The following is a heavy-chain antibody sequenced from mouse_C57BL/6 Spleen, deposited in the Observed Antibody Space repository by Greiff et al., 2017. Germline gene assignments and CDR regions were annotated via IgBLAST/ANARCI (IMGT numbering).Heavy chain of an antibody. J-gene: IGHJ4*01. CDR2: ISSGGSYT. D-gene: IGHD1-1*01. V-gene: IGHV5-6*01. CDR3: ARGQYYGSSPYAMDY. Sequence: EVKLMESGGDLVKPGGSLKLSCAASGFTFSSYGMSWVRQTPDKRLEWVATISSGGSYTYYPDSVKGRFTISRDNAKNTLYLQMSSLKSEDTAMYYCARGQYYGSSPYAMDYWGQGTSVTVSS. CDR1: GFTFSSYG.